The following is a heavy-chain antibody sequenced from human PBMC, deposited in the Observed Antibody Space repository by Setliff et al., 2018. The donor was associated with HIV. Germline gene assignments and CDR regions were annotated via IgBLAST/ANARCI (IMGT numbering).Heavy chain of an antibody. CDR2: IYYSGST. V-gene: IGHV4-39*01. CDR1: GGSISSSSYY. D-gene: IGHD6-19*01. Sequence: SETLSLTCTVSGGSISSSSYYWGWIRQPPGKGLEWIGSIYYSGSTHYNPSLKSRVTISVDTSKNQFSLKLSSVTAADTAVYYCASPASGGSSGQYHYWGQGTLVTAPQ. J-gene: IGHJ4*02. CDR3: ASPASGGSSGQYHY.